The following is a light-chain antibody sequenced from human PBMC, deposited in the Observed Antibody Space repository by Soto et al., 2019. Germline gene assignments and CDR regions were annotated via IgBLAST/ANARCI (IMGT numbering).Light chain of an antibody. CDR3: QHYQSGHPIT. Sequence: EIVLTQSPGTLSLSPGERASLSCRASQSVSSSYLAWYQQKPGQAPRLLIYGASIRATGIPDRFSGSGSGTDFTLTISRLEPEDFALYYCQHYQSGHPITFGQGTRLEIK. CDR2: GAS. J-gene: IGKJ5*01. V-gene: IGKV3-20*01. CDR1: QSVSSSY.